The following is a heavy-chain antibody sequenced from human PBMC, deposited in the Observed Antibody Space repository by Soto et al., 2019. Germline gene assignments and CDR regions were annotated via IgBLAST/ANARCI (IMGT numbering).Heavy chain of an antibody. J-gene: IGHJ4*02. CDR2: IYHSGST. CDR3: AAYRSTVTTNYDY. D-gene: IGHD4-17*01. Sequence: QLQLQESGSGLVKPSQTLSLTCAVSGGSISSGGYSWSWIRQPPGKGLEWIGYIYHSGSTYYNPSRTSRVTISVDRSKNQFSLKLSSVTAADTAVYYCAAYRSTVTTNYDYWGQGTLVTVSS. V-gene: IGHV4-30-2*01. CDR1: GGSISSGGYS.